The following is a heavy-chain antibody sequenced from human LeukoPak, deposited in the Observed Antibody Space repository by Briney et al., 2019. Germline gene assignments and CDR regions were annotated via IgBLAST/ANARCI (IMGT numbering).Heavy chain of an antibody. D-gene: IGHD3-10*01. Sequence: SETLSLTCTVSGASINFYYWGWIRQFPGQGLEWIGYIHYTGSTHYNPSLKTRVSISLDTSKRQFSLKVSSVTAADTAIYYCARGLEGSNYYASLGAPPFDPWGQGTLVTVSS. CDR1: GASINFYY. J-gene: IGHJ5*02. V-gene: IGHV4-59*01. CDR3: ARGLEGSNYYASLGAPPFDP. CDR2: IHYTGST.